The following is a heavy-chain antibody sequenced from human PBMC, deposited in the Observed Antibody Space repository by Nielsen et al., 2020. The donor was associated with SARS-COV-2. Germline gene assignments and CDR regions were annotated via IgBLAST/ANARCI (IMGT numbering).Heavy chain of an antibody. CDR2: ISRSGDVT. J-gene: IGHJ4*02. Sequence: GGSLRLSCAASGLTFSSSAMSWVRQAPGKGLEWVSTISRSGDVTYYADSVKGRFTVSRDNSKNTLYLQMNGLRVEDTALYYCTKDNPQGDYWGQGTLVTVSS. CDR3: TKDNPQGDY. CDR1: GLTFSSSA. V-gene: IGHV3-23*01.